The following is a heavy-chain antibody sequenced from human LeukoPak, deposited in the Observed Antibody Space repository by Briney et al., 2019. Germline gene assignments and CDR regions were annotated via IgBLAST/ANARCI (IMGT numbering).Heavy chain of an antibody. CDR3: AKGSYYDSSGTYYFDY. CDR2: ISGSGDNT. CDR1: GFTFSSYA. J-gene: IGHJ4*02. D-gene: IGHD3-22*01. Sequence: GGSLRLSCAASGFTFSSYAMSWVRQAPGKGLEWVSAISGSGDNTYYADSVKGRFTISRDNSKNTLYLQMNSLRAEDTALYYCAKGSYYDSSGTYYFDYWGLGTLVTVSS. V-gene: IGHV3-23*01.